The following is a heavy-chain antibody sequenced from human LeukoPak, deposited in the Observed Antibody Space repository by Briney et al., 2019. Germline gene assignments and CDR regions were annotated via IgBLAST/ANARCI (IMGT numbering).Heavy chain of an antibody. J-gene: IGHJ4*02. Sequence: ASVKVSCKASGETFTGYYIHWVRQAPGQGFEWMGWFDPRTTATNYAQKFQGRVIMSKDTSISTVYMDLNRLTSDDTATYYCARGEYSRSLDFWGQGTLVTVSS. CDR2: FDPRTTAT. V-gene: IGHV1-2*02. D-gene: IGHD3-16*02. CDR1: GETFTGYY. CDR3: ARGEYSRSLDF.